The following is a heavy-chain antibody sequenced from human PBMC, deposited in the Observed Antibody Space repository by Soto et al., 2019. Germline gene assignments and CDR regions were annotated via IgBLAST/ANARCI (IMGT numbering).Heavy chain of an antibody. Sequence: SETLSLTCAVSGGSISSGDYYWSWIRQPPGKGLEWIGYIYYSGSTYYNPSLKSRVTISVDTSKNQFSLKLSSVTAADTAVYYCARKNGYNLAGLDYWGQGTLVTVSS. D-gene: IGHD5-12*01. J-gene: IGHJ4*02. V-gene: IGHV4-30-4*01. CDR1: GGSISSGDYY. CDR2: IYYSGST. CDR3: ARKNGYNLAGLDY.